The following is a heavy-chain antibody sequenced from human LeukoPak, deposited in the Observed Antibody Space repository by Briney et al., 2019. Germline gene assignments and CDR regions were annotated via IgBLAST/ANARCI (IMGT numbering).Heavy chain of an antibody. Sequence: SETLSLTCTVSGGSISSHYWSWIRQPPGKGLEWIGYIYYSGSTNYNPSLKSRVTISVDTSKNQFSLKLSSVTAADTAVYYCARDPDTGYCSGGSCSKAFDIWAKGQWSPSLQ. V-gene: IGHV4-59*11. J-gene: IGHJ3*02. CDR2: IYYSGST. D-gene: IGHD2-15*01. CDR3: ARDPDTGYCSGGSCSKAFDI. CDR1: GGSISSHY.